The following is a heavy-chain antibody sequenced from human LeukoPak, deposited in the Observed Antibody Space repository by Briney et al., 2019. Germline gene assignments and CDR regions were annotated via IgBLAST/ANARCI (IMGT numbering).Heavy chain of an antibody. CDR3: AKTYGDYRFDY. CDR1: GDSISSGSFY. Sequence: NASETLSLTCSVSGDSISSGSFYWSWIRQPAGRGLEWIGRIYTSGTTNYNPSLKSRVTISVDTSKKQFSLKLTSVTAADTAVYYCAKTYGDYRFDYWGQGTLVTVSS. J-gene: IGHJ4*02. V-gene: IGHV4-61*02. CDR2: IYTSGTT. D-gene: IGHD4-17*01.